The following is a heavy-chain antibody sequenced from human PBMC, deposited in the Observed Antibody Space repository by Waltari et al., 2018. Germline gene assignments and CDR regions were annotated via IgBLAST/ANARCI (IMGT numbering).Heavy chain of an antibody. CDR2: IFYSGTT. V-gene: IGHV4-39*01. D-gene: IGHD3-9*01. J-gene: IGHJ5*01. Sequence: QLRESGPGLVKPSETLSLRCSVSGRPMFSSSYFWAWIRPPPGKGLEWVGSIFYSGTTYQNPSLKSRVAMSIDTSNNHFSLRMTSMTAADTAMYYCARHEDDVSTGHFTWFDSWGQGTLVIVSS. CDR3: ARHEDDVSTGHFTWFDS. CDR1: GRPMFSSSYF.